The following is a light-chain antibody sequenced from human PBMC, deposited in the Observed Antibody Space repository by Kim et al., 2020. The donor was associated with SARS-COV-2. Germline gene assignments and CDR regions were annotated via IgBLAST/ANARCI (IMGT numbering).Light chain of an antibody. J-gene: IGKJ4*01. CDR3: QQYNDWPLLT. CDR2: GAS. Sequence: IVMTQSPATLSVSLGERVTLSCRASQSVKNNLAWYQQRPGQAPRLLIYGASTRATDISARFSGSGSGTEFTLTIRSLQSEDLGVYYCQQYNDWPLLTFGGGTKVDIK. CDR1: QSVKNN. V-gene: IGKV3-15*01.